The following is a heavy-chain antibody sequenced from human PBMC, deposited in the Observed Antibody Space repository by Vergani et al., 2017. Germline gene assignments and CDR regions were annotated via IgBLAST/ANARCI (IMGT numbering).Heavy chain of an antibody. J-gene: IGHJ6*02. CDR2: VNHSGST. CDR1: GGSFSGYF. D-gene: IGHD6-13*01. V-gene: IGHV4-34*01. Sequence: QVPLQQWCAGLLKPSETLSLTCAVYGGSFSGYFWSWLRQPPGKGLEWIGEVNHSGSTIYNPSLKSRVTISVDTSKNQFSLTLSSVTAADTAVYYCARGKLVPYYYYYGMDVWGQGTTVTVSS. CDR3: ARGKLVPYYYYYGMDV.